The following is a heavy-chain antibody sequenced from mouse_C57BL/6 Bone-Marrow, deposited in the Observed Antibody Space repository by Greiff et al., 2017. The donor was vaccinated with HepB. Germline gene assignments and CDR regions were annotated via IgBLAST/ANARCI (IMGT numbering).Heavy chain of an antibody. D-gene: IGHD2-4*01. CDR3: TRVCYYDPWLAY. J-gene: IGHJ3*01. Sequence: VQLQQSGAELVRPGASVTLSCKASGYTFTDYEMSWVKPTPVHGLEWIGAIDPETGGTAYNQKFKGKAILTADKSSSTAYMELRSRTSEDSAVYYWTRVCYYDPWLAYWGQGTLVTVSA. V-gene: IGHV1-15*01. CDR1: GYTFTDYE. CDR2: IDPETGGT.